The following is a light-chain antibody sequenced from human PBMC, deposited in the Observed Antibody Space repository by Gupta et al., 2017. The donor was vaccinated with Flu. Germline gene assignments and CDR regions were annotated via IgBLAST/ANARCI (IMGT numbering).Light chain of an antibody. CDR1: QDVSGW. J-gene: IGKJ4*01. CDR2: ITS. V-gene: IGKV1-12*01. Sequence: ITLTQSPSVVSASIRDRVTFTCRASQDVSGWLAWYQAKPGQAPKLLVYITSILQDGVPSRFSGSGSGTDFTLTISSLQSEDFATYICQEANDFRRITFGGGTRVEL. CDR3: QEANDFRRIT.